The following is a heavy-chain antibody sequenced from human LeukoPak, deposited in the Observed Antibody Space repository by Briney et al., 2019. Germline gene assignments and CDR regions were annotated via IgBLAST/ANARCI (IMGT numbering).Heavy chain of an antibody. CDR1: GYTFTGYY. Sequence: ASVKVSCKASGYTFTGYYMRWVRQAPGQGLEWMGWINPNSGGSNYAQKFQGRVTMTRDTSISTAYMELSRLRSDDTAVYYCARGDIVVVVAATHDYWGQGTLVTVSS. CDR3: ARGDIVVVVAATHDY. V-gene: IGHV1-2*02. J-gene: IGHJ4*02. CDR2: INPNSGGS. D-gene: IGHD2-15*01.